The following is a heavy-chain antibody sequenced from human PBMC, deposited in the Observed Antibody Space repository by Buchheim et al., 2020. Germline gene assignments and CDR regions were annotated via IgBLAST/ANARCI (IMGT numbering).Heavy chain of an antibody. CDR3: AKAASGSYYKIDC. D-gene: IGHD1-26*01. V-gene: IGHV3-23*04. CDR2: ISGSGGGT. Sequence: EVQLVESGGGLVQPGGSLRLSCAASGFTFSNYAMNWVRQAPGKGLEWVSGISGSGGGTYYADSVKGRFTISRDNSKNTLYLEINSLRAEDTALYYCAKAASGSYYKIDCWGQGTL. CDR1: GFTFSNYA. J-gene: IGHJ4*02.